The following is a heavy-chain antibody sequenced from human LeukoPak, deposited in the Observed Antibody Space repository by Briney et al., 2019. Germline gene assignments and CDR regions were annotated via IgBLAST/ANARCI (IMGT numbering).Heavy chain of an antibody. CDR2: INPSGGST. D-gene: IGHD3-9*01. CDR1: GYTFTNYY. J-gene: IGHJ4*02. Sequence: GASVKVSCKASGYTFTNYYMHWVRQAPGQGLEWMGIINPSGGSTSYAQKLQGRVTMTTDTSTSTAYMELRSLRSDDTAVYYCARVVLRYFDWLSTYYFDYWGQGTLVTVSS. V-gene: IGHV1-46*01. CDR3: ARVVLRYFDWLSTYYFDY.